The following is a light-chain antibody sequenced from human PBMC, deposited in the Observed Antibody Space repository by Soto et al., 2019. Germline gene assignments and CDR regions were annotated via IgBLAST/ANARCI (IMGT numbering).Light chain of an antibody. V-gene: IGKV2-30*02. J-gene: IGKJ3*01. CDR3: VQGTHWPFI. CDR2: MVS. Sequence: DVVMTQSPLSLPVTLGQPASISCRSSQSLVHSDGSTYLNWFQQRPGQSPRRLIYMVSNRDSGVPDRFSGSGSGTDFTLKISRVEAEDVGIYYCVQGTHWPFIFGPGTKVDIK. CDR1: QSLVHSDGSTY.